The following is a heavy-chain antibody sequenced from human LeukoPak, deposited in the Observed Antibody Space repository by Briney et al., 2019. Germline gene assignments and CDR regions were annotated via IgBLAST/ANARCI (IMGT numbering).Heavy chain of an antibody. CDR2: IYHSGST. Sequence: SETLSLTCAVSGGSISSGGYSWSWIRQPPGKGLEWIGYIYHSGSTYYNPSLKSRVTISVDRSKNQFSLKLSSVSAADTAVYYCARRLAAVYGMDVWGQGTTVTVSS. CDR1: GGSISSGGYS. CDR3: ARRLAAVYGMDV. J-gene: IGHJ6*02. V-gene: IGHV4-30-2*01. D-gene: IGHD6-13*01.